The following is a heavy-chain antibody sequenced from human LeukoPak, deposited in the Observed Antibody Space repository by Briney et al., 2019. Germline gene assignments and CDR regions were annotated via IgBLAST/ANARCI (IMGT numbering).Heavy chain of an antibody. CDR1: GVSIRRFF. CDR2: IHSGVPT. J-gene: IGHJ4*02. Sequence: SETLSLICTTSGVSIRRFFWPWVRQPPGKGPEWIGTIHSGVPTYFNPSLKSRVTISVDTSKNAFSLNLTSVTAADTAVYYCVQTTGWPGFDYCGQGVLVTVSS. V-gene: IGHV4-4*09. D-gene: IGHD6-19*01. CDR3: VQTTGWPGFDY.